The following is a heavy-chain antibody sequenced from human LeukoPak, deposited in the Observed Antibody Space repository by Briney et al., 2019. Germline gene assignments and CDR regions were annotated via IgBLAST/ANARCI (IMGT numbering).Heavy chain of an antibody. CDR2: IYHNGNT. D-gene: IGHD3-16*02. CDR3: ARDPITFGGVIADY. V-gene: IGHV4-38-2*02. CDR1: TYSTSSGYY. Sequence: PSETLSLACTVSTYSTSSGYYWGWIRQPPGKGLEWIGNIYHNGNTYYNPSLKSRVTISVDTSKNQFSLKLSSVTAADTAVYYCARDPITFGGVIADYWGQGTLVTVSS. J-gene: IGHJ4*02.